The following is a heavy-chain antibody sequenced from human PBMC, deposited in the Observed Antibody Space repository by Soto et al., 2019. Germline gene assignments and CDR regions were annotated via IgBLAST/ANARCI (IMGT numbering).Heavy chain of an antibody. CDR3: AVIPAAGASHLFGY. V-gene: IGHV2-5*01. Sequence: SGPTLVNPTQTLTLTCTYSGFSLSTSGVGVGWIRQPPGEALEWLALVYWTDDKLYSPSRKSRLTITKDTSKNRVVLTMTNMDPVDAATYYCAVIPAAGASHLFGYWGQGILVTVSS. CDR1: GFSLSTSGVG. J-gene: IGHJ4*02. D-gene: IGHD6-13*01. CDR2: VYWTDDK.